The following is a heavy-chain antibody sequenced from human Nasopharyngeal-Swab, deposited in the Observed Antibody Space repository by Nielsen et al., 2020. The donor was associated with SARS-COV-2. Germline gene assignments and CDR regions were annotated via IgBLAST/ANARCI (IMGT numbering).Heavy chain of an antibody. Sequence: GGSLRLSCAASEFTFSSYSMNWVRQAPGKGLEWVSSISSSTSYIYYADSVKGRFTISRDNAKNSLYLQMNSLRAEDTAVYYCARGRSSSGYYYYYGMDVWGQGTTVTVSS. D-gene: IGHD3-22*01. CDR2: ISSSTSYI. V-gene: IGHV3-21*01. CDR3: ARGRSSSGYYYYYGMDV. CDR1: EFTFSSYS. J-gene: IGHJ6*02.